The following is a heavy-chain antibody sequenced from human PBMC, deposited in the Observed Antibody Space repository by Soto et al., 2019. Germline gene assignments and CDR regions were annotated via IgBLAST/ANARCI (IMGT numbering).Heavy chain of an antibody. Sequence: KPSETLSLTCAVSGYSISSGYYWGWIRQPPGKGLEWIGSIYHSGSTYYNPSLKSRVTISVDTSKNQFSLKLSSVTAADTAVYYCARVDRMGSGSYYNDYWGQGTLVTVSS. CDR1: GYSISSGYY. CDR3: ARVDRMGSGSYYNDY. J-gene: IGHJ4*02. D-gene: IGHD3-10*01. CDR2: IYHSGST. V-gene: IGHV4-38-2*01.